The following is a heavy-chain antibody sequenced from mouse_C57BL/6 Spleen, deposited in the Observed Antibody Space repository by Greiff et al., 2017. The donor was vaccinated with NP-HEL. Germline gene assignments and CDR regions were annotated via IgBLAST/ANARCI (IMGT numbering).Heavy chain of an antibody. CDR1: GFSLSTSGMG. CDR3: ARSDYSNYEGDAMDY. D-gene: IGHD2-5*01. Sequence: QVQLKQSGPGILQSSQTLSLTCSFSGFSLSTSGMGVSWIRQPSGKGLEWLAHIYWDDDKRYNPSLKSRLTISKDTSRNQVFLKITSVDTADTATYYCARSDYSNYEGDAMDYWGQGTSVTVSS. CDR2: IYWDDDK. V-gene: IGHV8-12*01. J-gene: IGHJ4*01.